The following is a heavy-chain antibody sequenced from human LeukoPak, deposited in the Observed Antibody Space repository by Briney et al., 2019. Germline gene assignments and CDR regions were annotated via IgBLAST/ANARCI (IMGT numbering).Heavy chain of an antibody. J-gene: IGHJ6*02. D-gene: IGHD6-6*01. V-gene: IGHV3-13*01. Sequence: PGXSLRLSCVASGFSFSDYDMYWVRQAAGRGLEWVSALGTNGDAYYLGSVRGRFTISRENVKNSLYLQMNSLGVEDTAVYYCAREWRGIASHYHGMDVWGQGTTVTVSS. CDR1: GFSFSDYD. CDR2: LGTNGDA. CDR3: AREWRGIASHYHGMDV.